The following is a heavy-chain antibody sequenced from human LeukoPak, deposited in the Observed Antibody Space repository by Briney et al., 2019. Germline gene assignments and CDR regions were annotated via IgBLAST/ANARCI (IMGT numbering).Heavy chain of an antibody. D-gene: IGHD1-1*01. CDR3: AKDIRVRMPWDAFDI. V-gene: IGHV3-30*02. CDR1: GFTFSSYG. J-gene: IGHJ3*02. Sequence: PGGSLRLSCAASGFTFSSYGMHWVRQAPGKGLEWVAFIRYDGSNKYYADSVKGRFTISRDNSKNTLYLQMNSLRAEDTAVYYCAKDIRVRMPWDAFDIWGQGTMVTVSS. CDR2: IRYDGSNK.